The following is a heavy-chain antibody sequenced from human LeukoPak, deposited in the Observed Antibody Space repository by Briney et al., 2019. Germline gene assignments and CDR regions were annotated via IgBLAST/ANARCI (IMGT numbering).Heavy chain of an antibody. CDR1: GVSVNSGGYY. V-gene: IGHV4-61*02. Sequence: PSQTLSLTCTVSGVSVNSGGYYWSWIRQPAGKGLEWIGRIYTSGSTNYNPSLKSRVTMSVDTSKNQFSLKLSSVTAADTAVYYCARGGSSWDYWGQGTLVTVSS. J-gene: IGHJ4*02. CDR2: IYTSGST. D-gene: IGHD6-13*01. CDR3: ARGGSSWDY.